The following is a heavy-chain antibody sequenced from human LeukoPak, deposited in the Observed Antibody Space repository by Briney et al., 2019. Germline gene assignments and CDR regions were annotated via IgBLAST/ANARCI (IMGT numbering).Heavy chain of an antibody. D-gene: IGHD6-6*01. Sequence: GGSLRLSCAASGFTFSSYAMHWVRQAPGKGLEWVAVISYDGSNKYYADSVKGRFTISRDNSKNTLYLQMNCLRAEDTAVYYCARANPSYSGSPATIDYWGQGTLVTVSS. V-gene: IGHV3-30-3*01. CDR3: ARANPSYSGSPATIDY. CDR1: GFTFSSYA. J-gene: IGHJ4*02. CDR2: ISYDGSNK.